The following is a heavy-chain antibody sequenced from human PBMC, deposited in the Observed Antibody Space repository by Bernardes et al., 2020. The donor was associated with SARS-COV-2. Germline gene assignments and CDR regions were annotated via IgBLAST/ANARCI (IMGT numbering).Heavy chain of an antibody. Sequence: GSLRLSCAASGFTFSRNAMTWVRQAPGKGLEWLSGISGSGGSTYYADSVKGRFTISRNNSKDTLYLEMNSLKAEDTAIYYCAKCVQGSYAMDVWGQGTTVTVSS. CDR3: AKCVQGSYAMDV. V-gene: IGHV3-23*01. CDR2: ISGSGGST. CDR1: GFTFSRNA. D-gene: IGHD1-1*01. J-gene: IGHJ6*02.